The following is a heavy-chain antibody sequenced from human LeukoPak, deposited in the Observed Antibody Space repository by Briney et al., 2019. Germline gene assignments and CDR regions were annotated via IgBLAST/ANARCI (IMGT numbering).Heavy chain of an antibody. D-gene: IGHD1-26*01. CDR2: ISSSGSTI. CDR3: ARVGASNFDY. CDR1: GFTFSSYE. J-gene: IGHJ4*02. V-gene: IGHV3-48*03. Sequence: GGSLRLSCAASGFTFSSYEMNWVRRAPGKGLEWVSYISSSGSTIYYADSVKGRFTISRDNAKNSLYLQMNSLRAEDTAVYYCARVGASNFDYWGQGTLVTVSS.